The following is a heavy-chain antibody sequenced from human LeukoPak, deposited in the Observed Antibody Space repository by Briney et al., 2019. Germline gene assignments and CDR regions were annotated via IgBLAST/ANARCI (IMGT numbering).Heavy chain of an antibody. CDR2: IVPPFGRT. D-gene: IGHD1-1*01. CDR3: ARDFSHAGLDF. CDR1: GGIISTYG. Sequence: ASVKVSCKASGGIISTYGIAWVRQAPGQGLEWMGGIVPPFGRTNYAQKFRGRVTMATDESSSTVYMELTSLISGDTAVYYCARDFSHAGLDFWGQGTLVSVSS. V-gene: IGHV1-69*05. J-gene: IGHJ4*02.